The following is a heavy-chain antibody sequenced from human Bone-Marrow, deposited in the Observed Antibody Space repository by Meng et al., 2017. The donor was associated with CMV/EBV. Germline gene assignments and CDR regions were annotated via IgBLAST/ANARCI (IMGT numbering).Heavy chain of an antibody. Sequence: GESLKISCAASGFTFSSYSMNWVRQAPGKGLEWVSSISSSSSYIYYADSVKGRFTISRDNAKNSLYLQMNSLRAEDTAVYYCARDRYQLLNNYYYYGKDVWGQGTTVTVSS. CDR2: ISSSSSYI. J-gene: IGHJ6*01. V-gene: IGHV3-21*01. D-gene: IGHD2-2*01. CDR3: ARDRYQLLNNYYYYGKDV. CDR1: GFTFSSYS.